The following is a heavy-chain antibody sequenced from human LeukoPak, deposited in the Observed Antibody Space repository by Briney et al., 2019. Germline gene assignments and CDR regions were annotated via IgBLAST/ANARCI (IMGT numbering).Heavy chain of an antibody. CDR3: ARSSGYSSSGLDY. D-gene: IGHD6-13*01. J-gene: IGHJ4*02. Sequence: GGSLRLSCAASGFTFSSYGMHWVRQAPGKGLEWVAVISYDGSNKYYADSVKGRFTISRDNAKNSLYLQMNSLRAEDTAVYYCARSSGYSSSGLDYWGQGTLVTVSS. CDR1: GFTFSSYG. V-gene: IGHV3-30*03. CDR2: ISYDGSNK.